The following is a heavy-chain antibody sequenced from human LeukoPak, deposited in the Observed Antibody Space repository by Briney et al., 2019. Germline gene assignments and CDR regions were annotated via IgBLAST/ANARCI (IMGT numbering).Heavy chain of an antibody. CDR2: ISDSSSYI. CDR3: ARDRGTSSPYFYYYLDV. V-gene: IGHV3-21*01. J-gene: IGHJ6*03. CDR1: VFTFSDYT. Sequence: PGGSLRLSCAASVFTFSDYTMNWVRQAPGKGLEWVSSISDSSSYIYYADSVKGRFTISRDNARNSLYLQMNSLRAEDTAVYYCARDRGTSSPYFYYYLDVWGKGTTVTVSS. D-gene: IGHD6-6*01.